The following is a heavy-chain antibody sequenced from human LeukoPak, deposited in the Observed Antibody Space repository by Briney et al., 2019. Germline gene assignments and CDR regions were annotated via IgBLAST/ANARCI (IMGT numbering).Heavy chain of an antibody. CDR1: GFTFDDYA. V-gene: IGHV3-9*01. CDR3: AKDIYRSGYYDSSGYKDY. CDR2: ISWNSGSI. Sequence: GRSLRLSCAASGFTFDDYAMHWVRQAPGKGLEWVSGISWNSGSIGYADSVKGRFTISRDNAKNSLHLQMNSLRAEDTALYYCAKDIYRSGYYDSSGYKDYWGQGTLVTVSS. J-gene: IGHJ4*02. D-gene: IGHD3-22*01.